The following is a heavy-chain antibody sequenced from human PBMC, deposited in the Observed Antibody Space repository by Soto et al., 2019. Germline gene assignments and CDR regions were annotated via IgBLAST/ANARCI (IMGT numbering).Heavy chain of an antibody. V-gene: IGHV4-31*03. CDR3: ARGCSGGSCYSGFSDY. Sequence: QVQLQESGPGLVKPSQTLSLTCTVSGGSISSGGYYWSWIRQHPGKGLEWIGYIYYSGSTYYNPSLKSRVTISVDTSKNQFALKLSSVTAADTAVYYCARGCSGGSCYSGFSDYWGQGTLVTVSS. CDR2: IYYSGST. J-gene: IGHJ4*02. D-gene: IGHD2-15*01. CDR1: GGSISSGGYY.